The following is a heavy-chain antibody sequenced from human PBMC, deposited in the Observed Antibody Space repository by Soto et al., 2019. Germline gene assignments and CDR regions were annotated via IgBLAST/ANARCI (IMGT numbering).Heavy chain of an antibody. CDR3: ARLPRDCNKTSCYYAGH. CDR2: MYPGDSDT. Sequence: PGESLKISCRGSGYDFNTNWFGWVRQLPGRGLEWVGIMYPGDSDTRLHPSLQGHVTLSADVTVSTAFLQWRTLKTSDSGMYLCARLPRDCNKTSCYYAGHWGQGTSVTVAS. CDR1: GYDFNTNW. V-gene: IGHV5-51*01. J-gene: IGHJ4*02. D-gene: IGHD3-22*01.